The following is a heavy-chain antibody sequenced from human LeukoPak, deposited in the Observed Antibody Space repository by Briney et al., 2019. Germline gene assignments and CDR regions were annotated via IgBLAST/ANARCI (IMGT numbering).Heavy chain of an antibody. J-gene: IGHJ4*02. CDR1: GATFSSYA. V-gene: IGHV1-69*13. CDR3: ARGEGYGDYLFDY. D-gene: IGHD4-17*01. CDR2: IIPIFGTA. Sequence: GASVKVSCKASGATFSSYAISWVRQAPGQGLEWMGGIIPIFGTANYAQKFQGRVTITADESTSTAYMELSSLRSEDTAVYYCARGEGYGDYLFDYWGQGTLVTVSS.